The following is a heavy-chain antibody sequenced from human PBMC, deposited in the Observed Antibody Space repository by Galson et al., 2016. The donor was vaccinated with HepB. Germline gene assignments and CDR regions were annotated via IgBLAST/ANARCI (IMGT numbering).Heavy chain of an antibody. D-gene: IGHD3/OR15-3a*01. CDR1: GFIFSDFG. Sequence: SLRLSCAASGFIFSDFGMHWVHQAPGKGLEWVAVISDDGRSKNYADSVKGRSTIYKDTSKNTLYLRINSLRAEDTAVYYCAKDSAFGTGPSSFDSWGQGTLVTVSS. V-gene: IGHV3-30*18. CDR2: ISDDGRSK. J-gene: IGHJ4*02. CDR3: AKDSAFGTGPSSFDS.